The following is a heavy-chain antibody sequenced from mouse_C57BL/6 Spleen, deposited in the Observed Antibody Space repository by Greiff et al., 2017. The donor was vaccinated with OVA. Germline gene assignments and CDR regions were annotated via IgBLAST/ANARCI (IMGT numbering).Heavy chain of an antibody. D-gene: IGHD4-1*01. CDR1: GFNIKDDY. V-gene: IGHV14-4*01. J-gene: IGHJ4*01. Sequence: EVQLQQSGAELVRPGASVKLSCTASGFNIKDDYMHWVKQRPEQGLEWIGWIDPENGDTEYASKFQGKATITADTSSNTAYLQLSSLTSEDTAVYYWSTGHWDVRYYYAMDYWGQGTSVTVSS. CDR3: STGHWDVRYYYAMDY. CDR2: IDPENGDT.